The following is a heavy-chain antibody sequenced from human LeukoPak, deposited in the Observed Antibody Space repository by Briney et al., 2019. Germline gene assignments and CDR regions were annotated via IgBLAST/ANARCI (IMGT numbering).Heavy chain of an antibody. D-gene: IGHD5-12*01. CDR3: TRTGSGRDYYGMDV. V-gene: IGHV4-59*01. J-gene: IGHJ6*02. CDR1: GGSISGAY. Sequence: SETLSLTCSVSGGSISGAYWNWIRQAPGKGPAWIGYIYYSGSTDYNPSLESRVTISIDTSKNHFSLNLTAVTAADTAIYYCTRTGSGRDYYGMDVWGQGTSVTVSS. CDR2: IYYSGST.